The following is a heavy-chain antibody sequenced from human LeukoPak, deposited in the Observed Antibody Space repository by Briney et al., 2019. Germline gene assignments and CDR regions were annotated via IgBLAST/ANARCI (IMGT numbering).Heavy chain of an antibody. V-gene: IGHV3-9*01. CDR1: GFTFDDYA. D-gene: IGHD2-15*01. Sequence: GRSLRLSCAASGFTFDDYAMHSVRQAPGKGLEWVSGISRNSGSIGYADSVKGRFTISRDNAKNSLYLQMNSLRAEDTALYYCAKAVQGYCSGGSCYSDYYFDYWGQGTLVTVSS. CDR2: ISRNSGSI. CDR3: AKAVQGYCSGGSCYSDYYFDY. J-gene: IGHJ4*02.